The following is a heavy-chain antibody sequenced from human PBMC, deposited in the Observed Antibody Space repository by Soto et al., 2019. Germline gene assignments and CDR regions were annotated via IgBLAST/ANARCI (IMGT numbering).Heavy chain of an antibody. Sequence: SETLSLTCAVSGGSISGSYYYWGWLRQSPGKGPEWIGSVFYTGFTSYNPSLESRVSVSVDTSKNQFSLKLSSVTAADTAVYYCARHGTSSGWFVDYWGQGTLVTVSS. CDR1: GGSISGSYYY. D-gene: IGHD6-19*01. CDR2: VFYTGFT. CDR3: ARHGTSSGWFVDY. J-gene: IGHJ4*02. V-gene: IGHV4-39*01.